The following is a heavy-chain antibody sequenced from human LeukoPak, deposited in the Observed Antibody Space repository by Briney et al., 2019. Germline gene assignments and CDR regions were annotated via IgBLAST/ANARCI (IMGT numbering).Heavy chain of an antibody. CDR1: GGTFSSYA. CDR3: ARVYYDGSGYYEPLDY. D-gene: IGHD3-22*01. CDR2: IIPIFGAA. V-gene: IGHV1-69*05. Sequence: ASVKVSCKASGGTFSSYAISWVRQAPGQGLEWMGGIIPIFGAANYAQKFQGRVTITTDESTSTAYMELSSLRSEDTAVYYCARVYYDGSGYYEPLDYWGQGTLVTVSS. J-gene: IGHJ4*02.